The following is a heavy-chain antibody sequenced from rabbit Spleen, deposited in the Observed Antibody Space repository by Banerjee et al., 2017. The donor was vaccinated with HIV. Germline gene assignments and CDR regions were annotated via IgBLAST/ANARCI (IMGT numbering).Heavy chain of an antibody. V-gene: IGHV1S40*01. CDR1: GFSFSDRDE. CDR2: INTATAKA. J-gene: IGHJ4*01. Sequence: SLQESGGDLVKPGASLTLTCTASGFSFSDRDEMCWVRQAPGKGLEWIACINTATAKAVYASWAKGRFTISRTSSTTVTLQMTSLTAADMATYFCARDDHGGGLFYFDLWGPGTLVTVS. D-gene: IGHD2-1*01. CDR3: ARDDHGGGLFYFDL.